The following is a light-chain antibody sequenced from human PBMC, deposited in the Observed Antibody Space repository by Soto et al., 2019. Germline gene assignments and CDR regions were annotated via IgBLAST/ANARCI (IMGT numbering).Light chain of an antibody. CDR1: QSVSSN. J-gene: IGKJ5*01. V-gene: IGKV3-15*01. CDR2: GAS. Sequence: EIVMTQSPATLSVSPGERVTLSCRASQSVSSNLAWYQQKPGQPPRLLIYGASTRATAIPARFSGSGSGTEFTLTISSLQSEDFSVYYCQHYNNWPLFGQGTLLEIK. CDR3: QHYNNWPL.